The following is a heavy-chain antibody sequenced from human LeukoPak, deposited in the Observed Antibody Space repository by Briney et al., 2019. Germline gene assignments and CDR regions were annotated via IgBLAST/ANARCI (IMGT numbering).Heavy chain of an antibody. D-gene: IGHD1-26*01. J-gene: IGHJ6*04. CDR1: GASINTYF. Sequence: TASETLSLTCTVSGASINTYFWSWFRQPAGKGLEWIGRIHASGTTNYNPSLKSRVFMSIDVSKNQFSLRLNSVTAADTAVFYCARDIGSRVWGKGTTVIVSS. CDR3: ARDIGSRV. CDR2: IHASGTT. V-gene: IGHV4-4*07.